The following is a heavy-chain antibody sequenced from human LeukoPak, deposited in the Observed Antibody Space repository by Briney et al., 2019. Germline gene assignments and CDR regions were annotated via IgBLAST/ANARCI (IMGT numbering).Heavy chain of an antibody. CDR2: ISSGSAFT. CDR1: GFPFNSYT. CDR3: ARGNDEYTAASEHYFDP. J-gene: IGHJ5*02. D-gene: IGHD2-2*02. V-gene: IGHV3-21*01. Sequence: GGSLRLSCAASGFPFNSYTMNWVRQAPGKGLEWVSSISSGSAFTFYADSMKGRLTISRDNAKNSLFLHMNTLRAEDTAVYYCARGNDEYTAASEHYFDPWGQGTLVIVSS.